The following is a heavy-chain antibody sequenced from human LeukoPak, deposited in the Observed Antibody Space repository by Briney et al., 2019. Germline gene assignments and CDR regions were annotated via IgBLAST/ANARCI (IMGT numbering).Heavy chain of an antibody. CDR3: ARGSSQLWPLDY. CDR1: GYTFTSYA. CDR2: INAGNGNT. Sequence: ASVKVSCEASGYTFTSYAMHWVRQAPGQRLEWMGWINAGNGNTKYPQKFQGRVTITRDTSASTAYMELSSLRSEDTAVYYCARGSSQLWPLDYWGQGTLVTVSS. V-gene: IGHV1-3*01. J-gene: IGHJ4*02. D-gene: IGHD5-18*01.